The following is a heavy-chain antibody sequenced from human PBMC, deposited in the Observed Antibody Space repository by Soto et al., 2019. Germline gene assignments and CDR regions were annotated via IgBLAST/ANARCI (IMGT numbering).Heavy chain of an antibody. V-gene: IGHV3-30-3*01. CDR1: GFTVRNYA. D-gene: IGHD6-19*01. Sequence: QVQLVESGGGVVQPGRSLRLSCAASGFTVRNYAMHWVRQAPGKGLEWVALISYDGGNKKYADSVKGRFTISRDNSKSTMYLQMNGLRAGDTAVYYCARDRFGSSGWSTFLFDPWGQGALVTVSS. CDR3: ARDRFGSSGWSTFLFDP. CDR2: ISYDGGNK. J-gene: IGHJ5*02.